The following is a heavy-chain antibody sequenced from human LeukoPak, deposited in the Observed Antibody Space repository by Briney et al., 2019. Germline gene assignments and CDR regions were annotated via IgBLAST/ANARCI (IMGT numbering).Heavy chain of an antibody. V-gene: IGHV3-30*18. J-gene: IGHJ4*02. CDR2: ISYDGSNK. CDR3: AKDKGYGAYYFDY. Sequence: GGSLRLSCAASGFTFSSYWMSWVRQAPGKGLEWVAVISYDGSNKYYADSVKGRFTISRDNSKNTLYLQMNSLRAEDTAVYYCAKDKGYGAYYFDYWGQGTLVTVSS. CDR1: GFTFSSYW. D-gene: IGHD4-17*01.